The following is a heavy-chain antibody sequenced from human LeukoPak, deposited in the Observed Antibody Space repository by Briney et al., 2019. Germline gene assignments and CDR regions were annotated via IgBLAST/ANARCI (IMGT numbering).Heavy chain of an antibody. CDR3: ARGRSYSSSWYFLTVTTFDY. V-gene: IGHV4-34*01. CDR1: GGSFSGYY. CDR2: INHSGST. Sequence: SETLSLTCAVYGGSFSGYYWSWIRQPPGKGLEWIGEINHSGSTNYNPSLKSRVTISVDTSKNQFSLKLSSVTAADTAVYYCARGRSYSSSWYFLTVTTFDYWGQGTLVTVSS. J-gene: IGHJ4*02. D-gene: IGHD6-13*01.